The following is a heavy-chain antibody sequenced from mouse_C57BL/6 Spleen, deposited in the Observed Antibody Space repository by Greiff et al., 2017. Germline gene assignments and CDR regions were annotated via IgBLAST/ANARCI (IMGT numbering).Heavy chain of an antibody. Sequence: VQLQQPGTELVKPGASVKLSCKASGYTFTSYWMHWVKQRPGQGLEWIGNINPSNGGTNYNEKFKSKATLTVEKSSSTAYMQLSSLASEDSSVYYCARSRDYDAMDYWGQGTTVTVSS. J-gene: IGHJ4*01. CDR3: ARSRDYDAMDY. CDR1: GYTFTSYW. V-gene: IGHV1-53*01. CDR2: INPSNGGT.